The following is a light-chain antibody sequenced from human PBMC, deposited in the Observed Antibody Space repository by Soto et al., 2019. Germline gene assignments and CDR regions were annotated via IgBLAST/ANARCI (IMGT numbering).Light chain of an antibody. CDR1: QDISSW. V-gene: IGKV1D-12*01. CDR3: QQGNSFRWT. J-gene: IGKJ1*01. CDR2: AAS. Sequence: DIQMTQSPSSVPVSVGDRVTITFRASQDISSWVAWYQQKPGKAPKLLIYAASSLQGGDPSRFGGSGSGTAFTLTISSLQPEDFATYSCQQGNSFRWTFGRSTKVEIK.